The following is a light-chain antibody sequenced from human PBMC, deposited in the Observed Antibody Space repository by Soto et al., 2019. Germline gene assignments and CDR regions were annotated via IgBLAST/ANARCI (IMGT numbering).Light chain of an antibody. CDR1: SSDVGGYNY. J-gene: IGLJ1*01. CDR3: SSYTSISTLYV. V-gene: IGLV2-14*01. CDR2: EVS. Sequence: QSALTQPASVSGSPGQSITISCTGTSSDVGGYNYVSWYQQHPGKAPKLMIYEVSNRPSGVSNRFSGSKSGNTASLTSSGLQAEDEADYYCSSYTSISTLYVFGTGTKLTVL.